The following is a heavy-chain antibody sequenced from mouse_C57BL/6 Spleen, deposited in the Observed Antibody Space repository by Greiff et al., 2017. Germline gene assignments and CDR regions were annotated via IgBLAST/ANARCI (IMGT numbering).Heavy chain of an antibody. J-gene: IGHJ1*03. V-gene: IGHV1-64*01. D-gene: IGHD2-4*01. CDR3: ARGEYDYLWYFDV. Sequence: QLQQPGAELVKPGASVKLSCKASGYTFTSYWMHWVKQRPGQGLEWIGMIHPNSGSTNYNEKFKSKATLTVDKSSSTAYMQPSSLTSEDSAVYYCARGEYDYLWYFDVWGTGTTVTVSS. CDR1: GYTFTSYW. CDR2: IHPNSGST.